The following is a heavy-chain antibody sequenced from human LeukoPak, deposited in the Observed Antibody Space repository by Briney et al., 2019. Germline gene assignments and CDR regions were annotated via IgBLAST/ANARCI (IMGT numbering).Heavy chain of an antibody. V-gene: IGHV3-30*04. CDR1: GFTFSSYA. J-gene: IGHJ3*02. CDR2: ISYDGSNK. Sequence: PGGSLTLSCAASGFTFSSYAMHWVRQAPGKGLEWVAVISYDGSNKYYPDSVKGRFTISRDNSKNTLYLQMHSLRAEDTAVYYCARESVGRITMIVNLVRGAFDIWGQGTMVTVSS. CDR3: ARESVGRITMIVNLVRGAFDI. D-gene: IGHD3-22*01.